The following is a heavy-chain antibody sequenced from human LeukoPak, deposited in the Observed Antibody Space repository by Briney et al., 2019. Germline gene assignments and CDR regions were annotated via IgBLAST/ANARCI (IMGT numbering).Heavy chain of an antibody. V-gene: IGHV4-59*01. Sequence: SETLSLTCTVSGGSISSYYWSWIRQPPEKGLEWIGYIYYSGSTNYNPSLKSRVTISVDTSKNQFSLKLSSVTAADTAVYYCARLRSGGYYYYMDVWGKGTTVTVSS. CDR1: GGSISSYY. CDR2: IYYSGST. D-gene: IGHD1-14*01. J-gene: IGHJ6*03. CDR3: ARLRSGGYYYYMDV.